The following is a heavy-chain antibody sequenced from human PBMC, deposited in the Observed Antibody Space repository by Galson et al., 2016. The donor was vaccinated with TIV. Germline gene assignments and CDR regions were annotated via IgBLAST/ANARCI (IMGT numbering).Heavy chain of an antibody. D-gene: IGHD1-26*01. CDR1: GFTFSKFP. CDR3: AREGGTYFDSYYYGMVV. J-gene: IGHJ6*04. V-gene: IGHV3-23*01. Sequence: SLRLSCAASGFTFSKFPMSWVRQAPGKGLEWVSTSITRGDETFYADSVKGRFTISRDNSKYTLYLQMNSLRAEDTAVYYCAREGGTYFDSYYYGMVVWGKGTTVIVSS. CDR2: SITRGDET.